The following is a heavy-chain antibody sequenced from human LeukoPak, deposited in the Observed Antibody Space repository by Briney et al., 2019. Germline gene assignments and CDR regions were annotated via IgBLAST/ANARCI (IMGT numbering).Heavy chain of an antibody. CDR2: FYSGGDR. J-gene: IGHJ4*02. CDR3: VRHSSSGHYFEY. Sequence: GGSLRLSCAASGFTVSSDYTSWVRQAPGKGLEWVSVFYSGGDRYYADSVKGRFTISRDDSKNTLYLQMNSLRAEDTAVYYCVRHSSSGHYFEYWGQGTLVTVSS. V-gene: IGHV3-53*01. D-gene: IGHD3-22*01. CDR1: GFTVSSDY.